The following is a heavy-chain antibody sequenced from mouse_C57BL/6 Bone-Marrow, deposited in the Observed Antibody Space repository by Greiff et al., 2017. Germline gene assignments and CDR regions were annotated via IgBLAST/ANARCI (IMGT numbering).Heavy chain of an antibody. J-gene: IGHJ4*01. CDR1: GFTFSSYT. CDR3: ARHPYYYGSSFFYYAMDY. V-gene: IGHV5-9*01. Sequence: EVQGVESGGGLVKPGGSLKLSCAASGFTFSSYTMSWVRQTPEKRLEWVATISGGGGNTYYPDSVKGRFTISRDNAKNTLYLQMSSLRSEDTALYYCARHPYYYGSSFFYYAMDYWGQGTSVTVSS. D-gene: IGHD1-1*01. CDR2: ISGGGGNT.